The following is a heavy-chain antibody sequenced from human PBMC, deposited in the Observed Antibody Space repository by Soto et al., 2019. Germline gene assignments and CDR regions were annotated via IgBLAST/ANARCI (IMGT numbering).Heavy chain of an antibody. D-gene: IGHD1-20*01. CDR1: GFTFSSYS. Sequence: GGSLRLSCAASGFTFSSYSMNWVRQAPGKGLEWVSYISSSSSTIYYADSVKGRFTISRDNSKNTLYLQMNSLRAEDMAVYYYARAKPYNWNDNCYFDYGGQGTLVTVSS. CDR3: ARAKPYNWNDNCYFDY. J-gene: IGHJ4*02. V-gene: IGHV3-48*01. CDR2: ISSSSSTI.